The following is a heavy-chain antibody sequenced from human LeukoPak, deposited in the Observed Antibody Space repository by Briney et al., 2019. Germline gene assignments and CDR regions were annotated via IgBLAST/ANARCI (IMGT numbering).Heavy chain of an antibody. J-gene: IGHJ4*02. V-gene: IGHV3-30-3*01. CDR3: ARQIFDY. Sequence: GGSLGLSCAASGFTFSSYAVHWVRQAPGKGLEWVAVISYDGSNKYYADSVKGRFTISRDNSKNTLYLQMNSLRAEDTAVYYCARQIFDYWGQGTLVTVSS. CDR2: ISYDGSNK. CDR1: GFTFSSYA.